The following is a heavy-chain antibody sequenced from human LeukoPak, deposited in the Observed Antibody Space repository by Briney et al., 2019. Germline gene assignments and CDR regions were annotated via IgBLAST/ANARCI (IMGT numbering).Heavy chain of an antibody. CDR3: VSFYEAY. J-gene: IGHJ4*02. D-gene: IGHD2/OR15-2a*01. Sequence: GGSLRLSCAASGNHWMHWVRQAPGKGLVWVSHINSDGSWTSYADSVKGRFTISKDNAKNTVYLQMNNLRAEDTAVYYCVSFYEAYWGRGTLVTVSS. CDR1: GNHW. V-gene: IGHV3-74*01. CDR2: INSDGSWT.